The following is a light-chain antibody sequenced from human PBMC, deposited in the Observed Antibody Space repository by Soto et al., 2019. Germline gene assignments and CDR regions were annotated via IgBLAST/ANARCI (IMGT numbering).Light chain of an antibody. Sequence: DIQMTQSPSSLSASVGDRVTMTCRASEDINNYLAWYQQKPGKVPKLLIYDASTLQSGVPSRFSGSGSGTDFTLTISSLQPEDVATYYCQRYNSAPYTFGQGTKLQIK. V-gene: IGKV1-27*01. J-gene: IGKJ2*01. CDR2: DAS. CDR1: EDINNY. CDR3: QRYNSAPYT.